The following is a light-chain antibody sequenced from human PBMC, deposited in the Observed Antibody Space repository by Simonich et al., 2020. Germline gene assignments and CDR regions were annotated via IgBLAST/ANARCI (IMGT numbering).Light chain of an antibody. J-gene: IGKJ1*01. CDR1: QSVSSN. CDR3: QQYNNWPRT. V-gene: IGKV3-15*01. Sequence: EIVMTQSPATLSVSPGERATLSCRASQSVSSNLDCYQQKPGQAPRLLIYGASTRATGIPARVSGSGSGTEFTLTISSMQSEDFAVYYCQQYNNWPRTFGQGTKVEIK. CDR2: GAS.